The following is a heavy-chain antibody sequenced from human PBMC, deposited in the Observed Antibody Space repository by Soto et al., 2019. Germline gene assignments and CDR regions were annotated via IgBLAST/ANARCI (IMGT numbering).Heavy chain of an antibody. D-gene: IGHD4-17*01. J-gene: IGHJ2*01. V-gene: IGHV4-34*01. CDR1: GGSFSGYY. Sequence: QVQLQQWGAGLLKPSETLSLTCAVYGGSFSGYYWSWIRQTPGKGLEWIGEINHSGSTNYNPSLKSRVTISVDTSKNQFSLKLSSVTAADTAVYYCARGRGRTTVITVPLRGFDLWGRGTLVTVSS. CDR3: ARGRGRTTVITVPLRGFDL. CDR2: INHSGST.